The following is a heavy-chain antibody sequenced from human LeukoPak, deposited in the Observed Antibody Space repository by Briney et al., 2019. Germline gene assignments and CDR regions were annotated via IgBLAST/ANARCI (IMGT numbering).Heavy chain of an antibody. J-gene: IGHJ4*02. CDR3: AKERVKSGFDY. D-gene: IGHD3-3*01. CDR2: ISGSGGST. V-gene: IGHV3-23*01. CDR1: GFTFSSYA. Sequence: GWSLRLSRAASGFTFSSYAISWVRQAPGKGLEWVSAISGSGGSTYYADSVKGRFTISRDNSKNTLYLQMNSLRAEDTAVYYCAKERVKSGFDYWGQGTLVTVSS.